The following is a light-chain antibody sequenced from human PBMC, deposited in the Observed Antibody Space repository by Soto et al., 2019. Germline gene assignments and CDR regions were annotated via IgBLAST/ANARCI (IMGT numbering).Light chain of an antibody. V-gene: IGLV2-14*01. J-gene: IGLJ2*01. CDR2: DVS. Sequence: QSALTQPASVSGSPGQSITISCTGTSSDVGGYNYVSWYQQHPGKAPKLMIYDVSNRPSGVCNRFSGSKSGNTASLTISGLQAEDEADYYCSSYTSSSAVVFGGGTKVTVL. CDR3: SSYTSSSAVV. CDR1: SSDVGGYNY.